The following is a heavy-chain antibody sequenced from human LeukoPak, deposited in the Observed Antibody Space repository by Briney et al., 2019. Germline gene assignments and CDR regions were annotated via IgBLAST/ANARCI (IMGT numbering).Heavy chain of an antibody. J-gene: IGHJ4*02. CDR1: GGSISSSSYY. D-gene: IGHD3-9*01. CDR2: IYYSGST. Sequence: SETLSLTCTVSGGSISSSSYYWGWIRQPPGKGLEWIGSIYYSGSTYYNPSLKSRVTISADTSKNQFSLKLSSVTAADTAVYYCARDVYDILTGYLHYFDYWGQGTLVTVSS. V-gene: IGHV4-39*07. CDR3: ARDVYDILTGYLHYFDY.